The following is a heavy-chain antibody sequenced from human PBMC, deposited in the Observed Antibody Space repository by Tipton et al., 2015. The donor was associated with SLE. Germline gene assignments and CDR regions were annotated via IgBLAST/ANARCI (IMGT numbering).Heavy chain of an antibody. D-gene: IGHD3-3*01. Sequence: SLRLSCADSGFTFSSYAMHWVRQAPGKGLEWVAVISYDGSNKYYADSVKGRFTISRDNSKNTLYLQMNSLRAEDTAVYYCARAVFGVVIIYYYYGMDVWGQGTTVTVSS. V-gene: IGHV3-30-3*01. CDR3: ARAVFGVVIIYYYYGMDV. CDR1: GFTFSSYA. CDR2: ISYDGSNK. J-gene: IGHJ6*02.